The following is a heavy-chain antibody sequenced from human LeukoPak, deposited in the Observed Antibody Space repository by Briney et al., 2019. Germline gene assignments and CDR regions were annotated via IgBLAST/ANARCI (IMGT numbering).Heavy chain of an antibody. J-gene: IGHJ5*02. CDR3: AREIVVVPAAIGWFDP. D-gene: IGHD2-2*02. CDR2: IIPIFGTA. CDR1: GGTFSSYA. V-gene: IGHV1-69*01. Sequence: ASVKVSCKASGGTFSSYAISWVRQAPGQGLEWMGGIIPIFGTANYAQKFQGRVTITADESTSTAYMELSGLRSEDTAVYYCAREIVVVPAAIGWFDPWGQGTLVTVSS.